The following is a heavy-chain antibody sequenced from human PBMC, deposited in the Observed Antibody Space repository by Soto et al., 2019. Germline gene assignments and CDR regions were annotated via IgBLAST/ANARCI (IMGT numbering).Heavy chain of an antibody. CDR3: ARFTFGGVIDLSDAFDI. CDR1: GFTFSSYA. V-gene: IGHV3-30-3*01. CDR2: ISYDGSNK. D-gene: IGHD3-16*02. Sequence: QVQLVESGGGVVQPGRSLRLSCAASGFTFSSYAMHWVRQAPGKGLEWVAVISYDGSNKYYADSVKGRFTISRDNSKNTLYLQMNSPRAEDTAVYYCARFTFGGVIDLSDAFDIWGQGTMVTVSS. J-gene: IGHJ3*02.